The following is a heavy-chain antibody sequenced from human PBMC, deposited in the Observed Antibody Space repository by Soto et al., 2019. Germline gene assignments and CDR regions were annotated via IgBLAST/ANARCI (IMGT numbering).Heavy chain of an antibody. D-gene: IGHD2-2*01. V-gene: IGHV1-2*02. CDR3: ARMGYCSSTSCYGGKDV. Sequence: QVQLVQSGAEVKKPGASVKVSCKASGYTFTGYYMHWVRQAPGQGLEWMGWINPNSGGTNYAQKFQGRVTMTRDTSISTAYMVLSRLTSDDTAVYYCARMGYCSSTSCYGGKDVWGQGTTVTVSS. J-gene: IGHJ6*02. CDR2: INPNSGGT. CDR1: GYTFTGYY.